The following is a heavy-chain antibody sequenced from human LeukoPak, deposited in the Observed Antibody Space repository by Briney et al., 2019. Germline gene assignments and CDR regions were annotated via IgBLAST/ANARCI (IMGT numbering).Heavy chain of an antibody. J-gene: IGHJ4*02. D-gene: IGHD3-16*01. CDR2: ISGSGGAT. CDR3: AKVKERSMGDDRHY. Sequence: PGGSLTLSCAASGFTFISYTMNWVRQAPGKGMEWVSTISGSGGATYYADSVKGRFTISIDSSKNTLYLQMNSLRAADTAIYYCAKVKERSMGDDRHYWGQGTLVTVSS. CDR1: GFTFISYT. V-gene: IGHV3-23*01.